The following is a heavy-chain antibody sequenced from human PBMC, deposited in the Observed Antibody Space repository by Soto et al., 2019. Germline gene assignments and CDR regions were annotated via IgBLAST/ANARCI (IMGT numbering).Heavy chain of an antibody. D-gene: IGHD3-3*01. CDR3: ARSSMNFGVAHNWFDP. Sequence: GESLKISCKGSGYSFTSYWIGWVRQMPGKGLEWMGIIYPGDSDTRYSPPFQGQVTISADKSISTAYLQWSSLKASDTAMYYCARSSMNFGVAHNWFDPWGQGTLVTVSS. CDR2: IYPGDSDT. J-gene: IGHJ5*02. CDR1: GYSFTSYW. V-gene: IGHV5-51*01.